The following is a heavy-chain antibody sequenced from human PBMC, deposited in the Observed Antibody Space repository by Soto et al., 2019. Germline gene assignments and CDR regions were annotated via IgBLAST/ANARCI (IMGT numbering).Heavy chain of an antibody. CDR2: IIPIFGTA. J-gene: IGHJ6*02. D-gene: IGHD2-15*01. Sequence: QVQLVQSGAEVKNPGSSVKVSCKASGGTFSSYAISWVRQAPGQGREWMGGIIPIFGTANYAQKFQGRVTITADESTSTDYMELSSLRSEDTAVYYCGYLPDYYYGMDVWGQGTTVTVSS. V-gene: IGHV1-69*12. CDR3: GYLPDYYYGMDV. CDR1: GGTFSSYA.